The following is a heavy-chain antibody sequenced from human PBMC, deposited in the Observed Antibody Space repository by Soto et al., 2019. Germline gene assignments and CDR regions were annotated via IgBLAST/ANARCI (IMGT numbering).Heavy chain of an antibody. J-gene: IGHJ4*02. D-gene: IGHD6-6*01. CDR2: IYYSGIT. V-gene: IGHV4-31*03. CDR3: ARRDSSSGYFDH. CDR1: GGSMTSGGYF. Sequence: QVQLQESGPGLVKPSQTLSLICTVSGGSMTSGGYFWSWVRQHPGKGLEWIAYIYYSGITYYNPSLKSRVTMSVDTSKNEFSLNLSSVTAADTAVYYCARRDSSSGYFDHWGQGTLVTVSS.